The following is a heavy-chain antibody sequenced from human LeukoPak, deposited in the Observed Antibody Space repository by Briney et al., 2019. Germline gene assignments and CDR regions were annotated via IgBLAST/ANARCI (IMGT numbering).Heavy chain of an antibody. CDR2: IYSGGST. D-gene: IGHD3-22*01. V-gene: IGHV3-66*01. J-gene: IGHJ1*01. CDR1: GFTVSSNY. Sequence: GGSLRLSCAASGFTVSSNYMSWVRQAPGKGLEWVSVIYSGGSTYYADSVKGRFTISRDNSKNTLYLQMNSLRAEDTAVYYCASRSPTYYYDKGYFQHWGQGTLVTVSS. CDR3: ASRSPTYYYDKGYFQH.